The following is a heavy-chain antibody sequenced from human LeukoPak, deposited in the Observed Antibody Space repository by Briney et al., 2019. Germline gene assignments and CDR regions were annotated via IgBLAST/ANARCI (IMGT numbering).Heavy chain of an antibody. CDR3: AIELGYCSGGSCYPTDY. V-gene: IGHV3-48*03. Sequence: GGSLRLSCAASGFTFSSYEMNWVRQAPGKGLEWVSYISSSGSTIYYADSVKGRFTISRDNAKNSLYLQMNSLRAEDTAVYYCAIELGYCSGGSCYPTDYWGQGTLVTVSS. CDR2: ISSSGSTI. CDR1: GFTFSSYE. D-gene: IGHD2-15*01. J-gene: IGHJ4*02.